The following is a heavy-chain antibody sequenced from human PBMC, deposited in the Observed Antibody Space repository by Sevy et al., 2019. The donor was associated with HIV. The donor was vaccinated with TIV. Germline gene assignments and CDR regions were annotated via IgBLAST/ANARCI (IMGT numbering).Heavy chain of an antibody. J-gene: IGHJ4*02. Sequence: GGSLRLSCAASGFTFSSYSMNWVRQAPGKGLEWVSCISSSSSYIYYADSVKGRFTISRDNAKNSLYLQMNSLRAEDTAVYYCAREGGITIFGVVIDYFDYWGQGTLVTVSS. CDR3: AREGGITIFGVVIDYFDY. CDR2: ISSSSSYI. V-gene: IGHV3-21*01. CDR1: GFTFSSYS. D-gene: IGHD3-3*01.